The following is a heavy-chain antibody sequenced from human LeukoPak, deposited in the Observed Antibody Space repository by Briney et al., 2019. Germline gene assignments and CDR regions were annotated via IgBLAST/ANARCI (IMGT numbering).Heavy chain of an antibody. CDR1: GFTFSSYG. CDR2: ISYDGSIK. Sequence: GGSLRLSCAASGFTFSSYGMHWVRQAPGKGLEWVAVISYDGSIKYYADSVKGRFTISRDNSMNTLYLQMNSLRAEDTAVYYCAKRIRHWGQGTLVTVSS. J-gene: IGHJ4*02. V-gene: IGHV3-30*18. CDR3: AKRIRH.